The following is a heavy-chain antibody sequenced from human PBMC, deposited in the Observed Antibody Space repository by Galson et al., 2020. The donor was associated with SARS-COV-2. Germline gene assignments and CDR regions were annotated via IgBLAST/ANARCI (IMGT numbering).Heavy chain of an antibody. J-gene: IGHJ4*02. CDR3: ARQILTGYYSFYYFDF. CDR2: IYYTESN. V-gene: IGHV4-39*01. D-gene: IGHD3-9*01. Sequence: SETLSITCTVSGGSISSSNYYWGWVRQPPGEGLEWIGSIYYTESNYYNPSLTSRVTMSVDTSRTQFSLKLSSVTAADTAVYYCARQILTGYYSFYYFDFWGQGTLVTVSS. CDR1: GGSISSSNYY.